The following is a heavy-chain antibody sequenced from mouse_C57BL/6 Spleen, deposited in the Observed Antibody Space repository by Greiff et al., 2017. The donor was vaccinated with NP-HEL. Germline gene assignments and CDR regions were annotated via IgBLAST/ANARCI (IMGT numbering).Heavy chain of an antibody. Sequence: DVHLVESGEGLVKPGGSLKLSCAASGFTFSNYAMSWVRQTPEKRLEWVAYISSGGDYIYYADTVKGRFSISRDNARNTLYLQMSSLKSEDTAMYYCTRDSWENAMDYWGQGTSVTVSS. CDR1: GFTFSNYA. D-gene: IGHD4-1*01. V-gene: IGHV5-9-1*02. J-gene: IGHJ4*01. CDR3: TRDSWENAMDY. CDR2: ISSGGDYI.